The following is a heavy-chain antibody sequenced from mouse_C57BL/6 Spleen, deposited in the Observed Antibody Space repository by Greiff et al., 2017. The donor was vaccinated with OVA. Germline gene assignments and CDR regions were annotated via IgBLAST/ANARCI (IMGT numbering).Heavy chain of an antibody. CDR3: AREGGYSNYWYFDV. CDR2: IYPGSGST. J-gene: IGHJ1*03. V-gene: IGHV1-55*01. Sequence: QVQLQQPGAELVKPGASVKMSCKASGYTFTSYWITWVKQRPGQGLEWIGDIYPGSGSTNYNEKFKSKATLTVDTSSSTAYMQLSSLTSDDSAVYYFAREGGYSNYWYFDVWGTGTTFTVSS. D-gene: IGHD2-5*01. CDR1: GYTFTSYW.